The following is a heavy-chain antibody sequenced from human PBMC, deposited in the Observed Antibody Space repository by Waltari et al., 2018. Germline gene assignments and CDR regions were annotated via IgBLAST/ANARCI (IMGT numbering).Heavy chain of an antibody. CDR1: GFTFSDFE. Sequence: EVQLVQSGGGLVQPGGSLRLSCEASGFTFSDFELNWVRQAPGKGREWVSYLSGSAMTMYYADSVKGRFSISRDIAKKSFYLQMNSLSVEDTAVYYCAGGIKGYFDYWGQGNLVSVSS. CDR2: LSGSAMTM. CDR3: AGGIKGYFDY. J-gene: IGHJ4*02. D-gene: IGHD1-20*01. V-gene: IGHV3-48*03.